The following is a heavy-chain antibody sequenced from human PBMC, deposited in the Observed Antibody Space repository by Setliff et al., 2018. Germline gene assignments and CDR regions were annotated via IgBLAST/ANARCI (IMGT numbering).Heavy chain of an antibody. V-gene: IGHV4-4*07. CDR3: ARDYYDSSGYYYKVHYYYFGY. D-gene: IGHD3-22*01. CDR2: IYIGGSA. CDR1: GGSISSYY. J-gene: IGHJ4*02. Sequence: SSETLSLTCTVSGGSISSYYWSWIRQPAGKGLEWIGHIYIGGSANYNPSLKSRVTMSVDTSKNQFSLKLSSVTAADTAVYYCARDYYDSSGYYYKVHYYYFGYWGQGALVTVSS.